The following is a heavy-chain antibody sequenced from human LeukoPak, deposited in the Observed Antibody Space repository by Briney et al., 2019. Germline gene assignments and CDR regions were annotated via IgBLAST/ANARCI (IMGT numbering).Heavy chain of an antibody. D-gene: IGHD6-19*01. CDR2: ISSSSSYI. CDR1: GFTFSSYS. J-gene: IGHJ4*02. V-gene: IGHV3-21*01. CDR3: AIHSSGWLGFFDY. Sequence: GGSLRLSCAASGFTFSSYSMNWVRQAPGKGLEWVSSISSSSSYIYYADSVKGRFTISRDNAKNSLYLQMNSLRAEDTAVYYCAIHSSGWLGFFDYWGQGTLVTVSS.